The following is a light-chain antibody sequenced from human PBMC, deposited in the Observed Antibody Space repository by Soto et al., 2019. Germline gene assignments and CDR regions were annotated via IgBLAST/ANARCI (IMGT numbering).Light chain of an antibody. CDR1: QSVSSSY. Sequence: EIGLTQSPGTLSLSPGERATLSCRASQSVSSSYLAWYQQKPGQAPRLLIYGASSRATGIPDRFSGSGSGTDFTLTFSRLEPDDFAVYYCQQYGSSLWSFGQGTKVEIK. CDR3: QQYGSSLWS. CDR2: GAS. V-gene: IGKV3-20*01. J-gene: IGKJ1*01.